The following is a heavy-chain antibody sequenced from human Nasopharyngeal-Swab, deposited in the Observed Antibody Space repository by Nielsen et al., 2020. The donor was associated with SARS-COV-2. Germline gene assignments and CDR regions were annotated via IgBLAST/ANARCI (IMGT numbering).Heavy chain of an antibody. V-gene: IGHV3-23*01. CDR3: AEAGLGGAFDY. CDR2: ISGADDST. Sequence: GESLKISCSASGFIFKNYAMNWVRQAPGRGLEWVSAISGADDSTKYADSVKGRFTISRDNSKNSLYLQMNSLRAEDTAVYYCAEAGLGGAFDYWGQGTLVTVSS. J-gene: IGHJ4*02. D-gene: IGHD2-21*01. CDR1: GFIFKNYA.